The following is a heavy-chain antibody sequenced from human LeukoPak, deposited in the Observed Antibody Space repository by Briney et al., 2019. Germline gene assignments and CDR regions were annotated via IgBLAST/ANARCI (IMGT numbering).Heavy chain of an antibody. CDR2: INPTGGVT. Sequence: GASVKVSCKASGYIFISYYIHWVRQAPGQGLEWMGLINPTGGVTTYAQRIQGRVTMTRDKSTSTVYMELSSLRSEDTALYYCARDENSSGYYGHWGQGTLVTVSS. D-gene: IGHD3-22*01. CDR3: ARDENSSGYYGH. CDR1: GYIFISYY. V-gene: IGHV1-46*01. J-gene: IGHJ4*02.